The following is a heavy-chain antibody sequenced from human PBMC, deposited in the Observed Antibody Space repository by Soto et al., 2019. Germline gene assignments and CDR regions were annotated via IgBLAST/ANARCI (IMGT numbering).Heavy chain of an antibody. V-gene: IGHV3-66*01. J-gene: IGHJ3*02. CDR2: IYSGGNT. CDR1: GFTVSSNY. D-gene: IGHD3-3*01. Sequence: PGGSLRLSCAVSGFTVSSNYMNWVRQAPGKGLEWVSFIYSGGNTYYADSVKGRFTISRDNSKNMLYLQMNSLGVEDTAVYYCAREVRVRGFAFDIWGQGTMVTVSS. CDR3: AREVRVRGFAFDI.